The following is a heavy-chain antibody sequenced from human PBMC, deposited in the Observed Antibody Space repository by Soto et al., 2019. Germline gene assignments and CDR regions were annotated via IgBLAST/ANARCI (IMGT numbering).Heavy chain of an antibody. CDR1: GFRFRTRA. V-gene: IGHV3-23*01. CDR2: IRPGGDST. D-gene: IGHD1-26*01. Sequence: PGGSLRLSCAASGFRFRTRAMSWVRQAPGKGLEWVASIRPGGDSTYYADSVKGRFAVSRDNSNVTLYLQMDSLRVEDTAIYYCSPQEGGAPWAGGFDSWGQGTLVTVSS. J-gene: IGHJ5*01. CDR3: SPQEGGAPWAGGFDS.